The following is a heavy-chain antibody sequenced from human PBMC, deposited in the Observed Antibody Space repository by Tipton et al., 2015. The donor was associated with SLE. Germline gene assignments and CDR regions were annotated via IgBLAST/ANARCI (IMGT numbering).Heavy chain of an antibody. Sequence: TLSLTCAVYGGSFSGYYWSWIRQPPGKGLEWIGEINHSGSTNYNPSLKSRVTISVDTSKSQFPLKLSSVTAADTAVYYCARGVESSGSSGAFDIWGQGTMVTVSS. J-gene: IGHJ3*02. CDR1: GGSFSGYY. CDR2: INHSGST. V-gene: IGHV4-34*01. D-gene: IGHD6-6*01. CDR3: ARGVESSGSSGAFDI.